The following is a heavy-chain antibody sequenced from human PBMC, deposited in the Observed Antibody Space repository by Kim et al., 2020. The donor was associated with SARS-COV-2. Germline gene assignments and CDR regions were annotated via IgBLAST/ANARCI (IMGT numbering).Heavy chain of an antibody. CDR3: ARGQDARRIDY. J-gene: IGHJ4*02. V-gene: IGHV1-46*01. Sequence: MHWVRQGPGQGLEWMGIINPSGGSTSYAQKFQGRVTMTRDTSTSTVYMELSSLRSEDTAVYYCARGQDARRIDYWGQGTLVTVSS. CDR2: INPSGGST. D-gene: IGHD2-8*01.